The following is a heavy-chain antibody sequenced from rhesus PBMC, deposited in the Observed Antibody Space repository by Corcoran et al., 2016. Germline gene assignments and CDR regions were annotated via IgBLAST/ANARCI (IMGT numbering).Heavy chain of an antibody. V-gene: IGHV4-147*01. CDR3: ARAAHYGSSSLDGLDS. Sequence: QVQLQESGPGLVKPSETLPLTCAVSGASISSTHWSWIRQPPGKGLGGIGDIYGGSGSTRYNPSLKSRVTISKDTSKNQFSLKLSSVTAADTAVYYCARAAHYGSSSLDGLDSWGQGVVVTVSS. CDR1: GASISSTH. J-gene: IGHJ6*01. D-gene: IGHD4-29*01. CDR2: IYGGSGST.